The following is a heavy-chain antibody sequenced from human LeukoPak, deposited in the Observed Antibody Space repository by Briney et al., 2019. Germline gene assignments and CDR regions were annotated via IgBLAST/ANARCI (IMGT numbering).Heavy chain of an antibody. CDR2: HSRRGDST. Sequence: HPGGSPILPFPAPGFPFNKYAMTWVRQAPGRGLEWVCTHSRRGDSTYDADSVRGRSTTSRDNSQNSLYLQMNSLRAEDTAVYYCAKGPRPDISVAHTLERWGQGTLVTVSS. CDR3: AKGPRPDISVAHTLER. V-gene: IGHV3-23*01. D-gene: IGHD6-19*01. CDR1: GFPFNKYA. J-gene: IGHJ4*01.